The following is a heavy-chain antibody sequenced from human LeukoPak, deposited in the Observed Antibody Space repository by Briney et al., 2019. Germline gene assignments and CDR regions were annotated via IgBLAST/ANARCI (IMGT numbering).Heavy chain of an antibody. CDR1: GFTFSRYS. V-gene: IGHV3-21*01. J-gene: IGHJ2*01. CDR3: ARPLEGTGGNWYFDL. CDR2: IKSTSDFI. D-gene: IGHD1-14*01. Sequence: GESLTLSCAASGFTFSRYSMNWVRQAPGKGLEWVSSIKSTSDFIFYADSVKGRFTVSRDNARDSLYLQMNSLRAEDTAVYYCARPLEGTGGNWYFDLWGRGTLVTVSS.